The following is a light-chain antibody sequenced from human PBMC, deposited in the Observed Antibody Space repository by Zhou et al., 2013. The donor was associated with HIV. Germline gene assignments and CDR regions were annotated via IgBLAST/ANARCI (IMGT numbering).Light chain of an antibody. CDR3: QQYNSYSWT. Sequence: DIQMTQSPSTLSASVGDRVTITCRASQSISSWLAWYQQKPGKAPKLLIYKASSLESGVPSRFSGSGSGTEFTLTISSLQPDDFATYYCQQYNSYSWTFGQRDQRWKSN. CDR1: QSISSW. V-gene: IGKV1-5*03. J-gene: IGKJ1*01. CDR2: KAS.